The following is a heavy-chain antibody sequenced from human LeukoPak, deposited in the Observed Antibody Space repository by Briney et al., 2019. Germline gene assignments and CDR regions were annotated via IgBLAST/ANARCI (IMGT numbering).Heavy chain of an antibody. Sequence: GGSLRLSCAASGFTFSSYAMHWVRQAPGKGLEWVAVISYDGSNKYYAGSVKGRFTISRDNSKNTLYLQMNSLRAEDTAVYYCARGGHGYDSSGYYLWGQGTLVTVSS. V-gene: IGHV3-30*04. CDR3: ARGGHGYDSSGYYL. CDR2: ISYDGSNK. CDR1: GFTFSSYA. J-gene: IGHJ5*02. D-gene: IGHD3-22*01.